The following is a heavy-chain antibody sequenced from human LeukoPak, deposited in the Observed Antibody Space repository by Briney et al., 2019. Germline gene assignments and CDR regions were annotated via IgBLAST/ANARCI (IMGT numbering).Heavy chain of an antibody. CDR1: GGSISSYY. J-gene: IGHJ5*02. Sequence: SETLSLTCTVSGGSISSYYWSWIRQPPGKGLEWIGYIYYSGSTNYNPSLKSRVTVSVHTSKNQFSLKLSSVTAADTDVYYCANATMGFDPWGQGTLVTVSS. V-gene: IGHV4-59*01. D-gene: IGHD3-10*01. CDR2: IYYSGST. CDR3: ANATMGFDP.